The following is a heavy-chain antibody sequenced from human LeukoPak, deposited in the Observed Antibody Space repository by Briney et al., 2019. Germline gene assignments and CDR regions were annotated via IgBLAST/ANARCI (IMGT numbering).Heavy chain of an antibody. CDR3: ARHQQLVDIRNYYYYGMDV. D-gene: IGHD6-13*01. Sequence: SETLSLTCTVSGGSISSYYWSWIRQPPGKGLEWIGYIYYSGSTNYNPSLKSRVTISVDTSKNQFSLKLSSVTAADTAVYYCARHQQLVDIRNYYYYGMDVWGQGTTVTVSS. CDR2: IYYSGST. J-gene: IGHJ6*02. V-gene: IGHV4-59*08. CDR1: GGSISSYY.